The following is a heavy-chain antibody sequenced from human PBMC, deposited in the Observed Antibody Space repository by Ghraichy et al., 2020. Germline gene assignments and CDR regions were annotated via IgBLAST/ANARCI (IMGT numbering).Heavy chain of an antibody. D-gene: IGHD3-10*01. Sequence: QTLSLTCTVSGGSISSGGYYWSWIRQHPGKGLEWIGYIYYSGSTYYNPSLKSRVTISVDTSKNQFSLKLSSVTAADTAVYYCARDYGAGNYYYGMDVWGQGTTVTVSS. J-gene: IGHJ6*02. CDR3: ARDYGAGNYYYGMDV. CDR1: GGSISSGGYY. CDR2: IYYSGST. V-gene: IGHV4-31*02.